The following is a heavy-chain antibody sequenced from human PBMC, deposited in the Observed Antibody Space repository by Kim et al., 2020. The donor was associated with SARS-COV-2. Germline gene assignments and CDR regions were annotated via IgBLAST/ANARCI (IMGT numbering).Heavy chain of an antibody. CDR2: ISNSGSP. D-gene: IGHD6-13*01. CDR3: ARRGYLDL. Sequence: SETLSLTCTISGGYISYYYWSWIRQPPGKGLEWIGNISNSGSPNYNPSLKSRVTISLDTSKNQIYLRLTSVTAADTAVYYCARRGYLDLWGRGTLVTVPS. CDR1: GGYISYYY. V-gene: IGHV4-59*08. J-gene: IGHJ2*01.